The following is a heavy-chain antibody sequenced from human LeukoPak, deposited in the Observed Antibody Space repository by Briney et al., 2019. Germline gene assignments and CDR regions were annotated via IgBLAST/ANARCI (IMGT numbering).Heavy chain of an antibody. V-gene: IGHV4-59*01. Sequence: SETLSLTCTVSGGSISSYYWSWIRQPPGKGLEWIGYIYYSGSTIYNPSLKSRVTITVDTSKNQFSLKLSSVTAADTAVYYCARGRDYYDSSGYYNWFDPWGQGTLVTVSS. J-gene: IGHJ5*02. CDR1: GGSISSYY. CDR2: IYYSGST. D-gene: IGHD3-22*01. CDR3: ARGRDYYDSSGYYNWFDP.